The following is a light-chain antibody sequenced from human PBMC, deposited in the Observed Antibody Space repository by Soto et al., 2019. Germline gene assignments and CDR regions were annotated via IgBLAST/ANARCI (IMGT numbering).Light chain of an antibody. CDR3: CSYAGSYTWV. J-gene: IGLJ3*02. Sequence: QSVLTQPRSVSGSPGQSVTISCTGTSSDVGGYNYVSWYQQHPGKTPKLMMYDVSKRPSGVPDRFSGSKSGNTASLTISGFQAEDEADYYCCSYAGSYTWVFGGGTKLTVL. CDR2: DVS. CDR1: SSDVGGYNY. V-gene: IGLV2-11*01.